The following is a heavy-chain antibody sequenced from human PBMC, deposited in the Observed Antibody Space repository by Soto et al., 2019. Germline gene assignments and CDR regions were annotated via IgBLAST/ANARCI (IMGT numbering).Heavy chain of an antibody. J-gene: IGHJ4*02. V-gene: IGHV4-4*02. D-gene: IGHD6-19*01. CDR1: GGSISSGNW. CDR3: ARVGIAVAGTPPD. Sequence: QVQLQESGPGLVKPSGTLSLTCAVSGGSISSGNWWSWVRQPPGKGLEWIGEIYHSGSTNYNPSLKRRVTIAVDKSKNQFSLKVSSVTAADTAVYYCARVGIAVAGTPPDWGQGTLVTVSS. CDR2: IYHSGST.